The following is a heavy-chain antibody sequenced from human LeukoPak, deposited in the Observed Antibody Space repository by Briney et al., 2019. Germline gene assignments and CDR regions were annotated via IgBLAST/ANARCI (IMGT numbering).Heavy chain of an antibody. D-gene: IGHD3-10*01. V-gene: IGHV3-23*01. Sequence: GGSLRLSCAASGFTFSSYAMSWVRQAPGKGLEWVSAISGGGGSTYYADSVKGRFTISRDNSKNTLYLQMNSLRAEDTAVYYCAKDWSYYGSGSYYFPGNWFDPRGQGTLVTVSS. J-gene: IGHJ5*02. CDR3: AKDWSYYGSGSYYFPGNWFDP. CDR1: GFTFSSYA. CDR2: ISGGGGST.